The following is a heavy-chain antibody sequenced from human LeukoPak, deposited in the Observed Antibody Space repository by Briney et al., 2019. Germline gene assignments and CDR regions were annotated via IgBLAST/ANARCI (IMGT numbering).Heavy chain of an antibody. V-gene: IGHV4-28*05. CDR1: GDSISRSDW. J-gene: IGHJ3*01. CDR3: AKTRSGTYYGDSFDV. Sequence: SETLSLTCAVSGDSISRSDWWAWIRQPPGKGLEWLGNIYYSGRIYHNPSLQTRVIVSVDSSKNQFSLRLASVTAVDTAVYYCAKTRSGTYYGDSFDVWGPGILVTVSS. CDR2: IYYSGRI. D-gene: IGHD1-26*01.